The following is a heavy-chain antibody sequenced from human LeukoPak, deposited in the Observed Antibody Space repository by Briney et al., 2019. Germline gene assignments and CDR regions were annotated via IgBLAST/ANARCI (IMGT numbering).Heavy chain of an antibody. V-gene: IGHV4-59*08. CDR1: GGSISVYY. CDR2: IYYSGST. Sequence: SETLSLTCSVSGGSISVYYWSWIRQPPGKGLEWIGYIYYSGSTNYNPSLKSRVTISVDTSKNQFSLKLSSVTAADTAVYYCARHSKYYYDSSGSYVGYFQHWGQGTLVTVS. J-gene: IGHJ1*01. CDR3: ARHSKYYYDSSGSYVGYFQH. D-gene: IGHD3-22*01.